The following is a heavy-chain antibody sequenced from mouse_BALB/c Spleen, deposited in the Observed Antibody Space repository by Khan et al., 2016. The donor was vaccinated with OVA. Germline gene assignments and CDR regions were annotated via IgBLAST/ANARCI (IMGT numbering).Heavy chain of an antibody. CDR1: GFSLSRYS. D-gene: IGHD3-3*01. CDR2: IWSGGST. J-gene: IGHJ1*01. Sequence: QVQLKQSGPGLVAPSQSLSITCTVSGFSLSRYSVHWVRQPPGKGLEWLGIIWSGGSTDYNSALKSRLSLSKDNSKSKVFLKMNSLHTDDTAMYYCASNRDGGSYWYFDVWGAGTTVTVSS. CDR3: ASNRDGGSYWYFDV. V-gene: IGHV2-6-4*01.